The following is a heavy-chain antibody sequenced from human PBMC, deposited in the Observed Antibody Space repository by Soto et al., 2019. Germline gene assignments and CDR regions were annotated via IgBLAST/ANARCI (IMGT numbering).Heavy chain of an antibody. D-gene: IGHD6-6*01. Sequence: TLSLTCTVSGDSISSRSFYWGWIRQPPGKGLEWIGCIYYSGSTYFNPSLNSRVTMSVDTSKSQFSLKLSSVTSADTAVYYCARVISSSSSLGLPYYYYGMDVWGRGTTVTVSS. CDR2: IYYSGST. J-gene: IGHJ6*02. CDR1: GDSISSRSFY. CDR3: ARVISSSSSLGLPYYYYGMDV. V-gene: IGHV4-39*01.